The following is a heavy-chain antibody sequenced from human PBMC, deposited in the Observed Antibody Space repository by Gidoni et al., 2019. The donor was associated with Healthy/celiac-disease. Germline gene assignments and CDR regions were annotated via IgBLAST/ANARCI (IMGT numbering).Heavy chain of an antibody. CDR2: ISSSGSTI. CDR1: GFPFSSYE. CDR3: AREREQPYYYGMDV. D-gene: IGHD1-26*01. J-gene: IGHJ6*02. Sequence: EVQLVESGGGLVQPGGSLRLSCAASGFPFSSYEMNWVRQAPGKGLEGVSYISSSGSTIYYADSVKGRFTISRDNAKNSLYLQMNSLRAEDTAVYYCAREREQPYYYGMDVWGQGTTVTVSS. V-gene: IGHV3-48*03.